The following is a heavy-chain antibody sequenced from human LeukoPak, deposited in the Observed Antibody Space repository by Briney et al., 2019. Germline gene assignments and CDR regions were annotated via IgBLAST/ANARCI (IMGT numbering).Heavy chain of an antibody. CDR1: GFTFSRYW. V-gene: IGHV3-7*03. CDR3: AKDILEQQLVHGNDY. D-gene: IGHD6-13*01. J-gene: IGHJ4*02. CDR2: IEQDGSEK. Sequence: PGGSLSLSCAASGFTFSRYWMSWVRQAPGKGLEWVANIEQDGSEKYYVDSVKGRFTISRDNSKNSLYLQMNSLRTEDTALYYCAKDILEQQLVHGNDYWGQGTLVTVSS.